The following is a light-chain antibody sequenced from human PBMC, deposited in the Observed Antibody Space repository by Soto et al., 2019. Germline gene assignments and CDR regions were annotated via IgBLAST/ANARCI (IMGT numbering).Light chain of an antibody. V-gene: IGKV1-5*01. CDR3: QQYDSFST. CDR2: DAF. J-gene: IGKJ2*01. CDR1: QSISSY. Sequence: DIQMTQSPSTLSASVGDRVTITCRASQSISSYLAWYQQKPGKAPKLLIYDAFRLESGVPSRFSGSESGTEFTLTISGLQRDDFDTFYCQQYDSFSTFGQGTKREI.